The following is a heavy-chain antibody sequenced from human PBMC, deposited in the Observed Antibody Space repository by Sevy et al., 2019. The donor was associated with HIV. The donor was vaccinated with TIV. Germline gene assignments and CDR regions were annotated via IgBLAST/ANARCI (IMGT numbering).Heavy chain of an antibody. CDR1: GFTFSSYG. CDR2: IRYDGSNK. Sequence: GGSLRLSCAASGFTFSSYGMHWVRQAPGKGLEWVAFIRYDGSNKYYADSVKGRFTISRDNSKNTLYLQMNSLRAEDKGVYYFANSISMFYRPRDGMDVWGQGTSVTVSS. V-gene: IGHV3-30*02. CDR3: ANSISMFYRPRDGMDV. D-gene: IGHD3-10*02. J-gene: IGHJ6*02.